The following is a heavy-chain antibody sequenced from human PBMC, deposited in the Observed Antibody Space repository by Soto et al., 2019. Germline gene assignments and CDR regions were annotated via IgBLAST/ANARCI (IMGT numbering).Heavy chain of an antibody. CDR1: GFTFSSYA. Sequence: GGSLRLSCAASGFTFSSYAMHWVRQAPGKGLEWVAVISYDGSNKYYADSVKGRFTISRDNSKNTLYLQMNSLRAEDTAVYYCARVMRPYYDFWSGYLTEYYYYGMDVWGQGTTVTVS. CDR3: ARVMRPYYDFWSGYLTEYYYYGMDV. D-gene: IGHD3-3*01. J-gene: IGHJ6*02. V-gene: IGHV3-30-3*01. CDR2: ISYDGSNK.